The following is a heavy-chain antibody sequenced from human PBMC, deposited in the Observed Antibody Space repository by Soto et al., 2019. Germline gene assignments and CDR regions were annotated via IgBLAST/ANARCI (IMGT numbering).Heavy chain of an antibody. CDR3: ARDFRFSSSSYVGASFDP. Sequence: KTSETLSLTCTVSGGSISSGDSYWSWIRQSPGKGLEWIAYIFYNGNAYYNPSLRSRTSISVDTSRNQFSLKLTSMTAADTAVYYCARDFRFSSSSYVGASFDPWGQGTLVTVSS. CDR2: IFYNGNA. D-gene: IGHD6-13*01. CDR1: GGSISSGDSY. V-gene: IGHV4-30-4*01. J-gene: IGHJ5*02.